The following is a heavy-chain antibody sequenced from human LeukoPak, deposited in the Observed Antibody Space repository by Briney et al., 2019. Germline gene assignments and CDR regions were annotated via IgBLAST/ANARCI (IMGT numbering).Heavy chain of an antibody. J-gene: IGHJ4*02. V-gene: IGHV1-69*13. CDR2: IIPIFGTA. Sequence: ASVKVSCKASGGTFSSYAISWVRQAPGQGLEWMGGIIPIFGTANCAQKFQGRVTITADESTSTAYMELSSLRSEDTAVYYCATDDYGDYGDYWGQGTLVTVSS. D-gene: IGHD4-17*01. CDR3: ATDDYGDYGDY. CDR1: GGTFSSYA.